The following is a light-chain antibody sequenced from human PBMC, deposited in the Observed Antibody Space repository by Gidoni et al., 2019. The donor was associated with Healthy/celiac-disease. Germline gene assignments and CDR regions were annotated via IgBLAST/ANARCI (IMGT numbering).Light chain of an antibody. CDR2: DVS. Sequence: QSALTQPASVSGSPGPSTTISCTGTSSDVGGYNYVSWYQQHPGKAPKLMIYDVSNRPSGVSNRCSGSKSGNTASLTISGLQAEDEADYYCSSYTSSSTVVFGGGTKLTVL. CDR3: SSYTSSSTVV. J-gene: IGLJ2*01. V-gene: IGLV2-14*03. CDR1: SSDVGGYNY.